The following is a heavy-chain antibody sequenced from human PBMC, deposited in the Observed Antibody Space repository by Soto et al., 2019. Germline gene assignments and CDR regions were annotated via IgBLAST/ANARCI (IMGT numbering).Heavy chain of an antibody. CDR2: TYFRSKWYN. J-gene: IGHJ4*02. D-gene: IGHD5-12*01. Sequence: SQTLSLTCVISGDSVSSNTASWNWIRQSPSRGLEWLGRTYFRSKWYNDYAVSVKSRIIINPDTSNNQFSLQLNSVTPEDTAVYCCAKGDNLGPKTGYVFDLCGQGIRVTVSS. CDR3: AKGDNLGPKTGYVFDL. V-gene: IGHV6-1*01. CDR1: GDSVSSNTAS.